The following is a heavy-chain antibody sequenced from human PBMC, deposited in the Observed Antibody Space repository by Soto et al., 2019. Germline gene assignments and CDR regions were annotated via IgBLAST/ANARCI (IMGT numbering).Heavy chain of an antibody. CDR1: GGTFSNYA. Sequence: QLQLVQSGAEVKKPGSSVTVSCKASGGTFSNYAINWVRQAPGQGLEWMGGIMPMLGSTDYAQKFQGRAAITADESATTAYLDLSSLTSDDTAVYYCAVRQERIPVTNDYWGQGTLVTVSS. D-gene: IGHD3-22*01. CDR3: AVRQERIPVTNDY. CDR2: IMPMLGST. J-gene: IGHJ4*02. V-gene: IGHV1-69*01.